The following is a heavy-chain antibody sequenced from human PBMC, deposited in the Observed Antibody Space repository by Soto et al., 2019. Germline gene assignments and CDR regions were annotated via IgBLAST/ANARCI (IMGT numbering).Heavy chain of an antibody. Sequence: QVQLVESGGGVVQPGRSLRLSCAASGFTFSSYAMHWVRQAPGKGLEWVAVISYDGSNKYYADSVKGRFTISRDNSKNTLYLQMNSLRAEDTAVYYCARLYVEMATITAPGYWGQGTLVTVSS. CDR1: GFTFSSYA. V-gene: IGHV3-30-3*01. D-gene: IGHD5-12*01. CDR3: ARLYVEMATITAPGY. J-gene: IGHJ4*02. CDR2: ISYDGSNK.